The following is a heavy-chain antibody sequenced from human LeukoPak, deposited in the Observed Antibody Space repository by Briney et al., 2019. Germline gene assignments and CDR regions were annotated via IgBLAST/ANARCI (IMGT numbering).Heavy chain of an antibody. D-gene: IGHD3-10*01. Sequence: GGSLRLSCAASGFTFSSYSMNWARRAPGKGLEWVASLKEDVSARNLVNSVKGRFTISTDNAKNSLNLQMNSLRVEDTAVYYCARGPPYGSRSDFLDYWGLGTLVTVSS. CDR2: LKEDVSAR. CDR3: ARGPPYGSRSDFLDY. V-gene: IGHV3-7*01. CDR1: GFTFSSYS. J-gene: IGHJ4*02.